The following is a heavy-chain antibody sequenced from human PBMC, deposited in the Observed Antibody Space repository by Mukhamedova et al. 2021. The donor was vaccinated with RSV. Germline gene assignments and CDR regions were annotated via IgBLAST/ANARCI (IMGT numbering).Heavy chain of an antibody. J-gene: IGHJ4*01. CDR3: ARGTNXXGDYATY. Sequence: GVSRIKSDGSSTIYADPVKGRFTISRDNAKNALYLQMNSLRADDTAVYFCARGTNXXGDYATYWGHGTLVTVSS. CDR2: IKSDGSST. D-gene: IGHD4-17*01. V-gene: IGHV3-74*01.